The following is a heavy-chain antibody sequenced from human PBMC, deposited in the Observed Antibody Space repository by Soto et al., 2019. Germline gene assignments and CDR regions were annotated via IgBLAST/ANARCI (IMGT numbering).Heavy chain of an antibody. J-gene: IGHJ5*02. Sequence: EPLSLTCTVSGGSINDDYWSWIRQPAGKGLEWLGRIDDSGSAAYDPSLKSRLAMSVDTSKNQFSLKMSSVTAADTAVYYCARGGASSKWLDPWGQGILVTVSS. CDR3: ARGGASSKWLDP. CDR2: IDDSGSA. D-gene: IGHD6-13*01. V-gene: IGHV4-4*07. CDR1: GGSINDDY.